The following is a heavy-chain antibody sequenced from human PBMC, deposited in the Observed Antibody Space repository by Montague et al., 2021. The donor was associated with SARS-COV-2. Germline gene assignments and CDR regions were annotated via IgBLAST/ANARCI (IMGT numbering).Heavy chain of an antibody. J-gene: IGHJ5*02. Sequence: TLSLTCTVSGGSISRGYYYWSWIRLPAGKGLEWNGRIYRSGSPNHNLSLESRVVLSVDTTRNQFSMKTTSVAAAETAMYYCARGVDTGVGPVTGGCDAWGKGTLVIVSS. CDR1: GGSISRGYYY. CDR2: IYRSGSP. CDR3: ARGVDTGVGPVTGGCDA. V-gene: IGHV4-61*02. D-gene: IGHD5-18*01.